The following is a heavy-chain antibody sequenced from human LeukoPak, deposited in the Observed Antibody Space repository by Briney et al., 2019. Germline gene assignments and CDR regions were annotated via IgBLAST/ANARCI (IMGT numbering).Heavy chain of an antibody. V-gene: IGHV3-23*01. CDR1: GFTFSSYA. Sequence: GGSLRLYCAASGFTFSSYAISWVRQAPGKGLEWVSAISGSGGSTYYADSVKGRFTISRDNSKNTLYLQMNSLRADDTAVYYCAKDPRGWLSTPDYWGQGTLVTVSS. D-gene: IGHD3-22*01. J-gene: IGHJ4*02. CDR2: ISGSGGST. CDR3: AKDPRGWLSTPDY.